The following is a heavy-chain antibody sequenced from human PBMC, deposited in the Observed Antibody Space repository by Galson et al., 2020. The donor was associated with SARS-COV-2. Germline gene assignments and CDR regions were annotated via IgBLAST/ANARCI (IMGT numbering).Heavy chain of an antibody. CDR3: ASQYCDYLYYYYYGMDV. Sequence: GGSLRLSCAASGFTFSSDSINWGRQAPGKRPEWVPPISSRSSYIYYADSVKARFTISRDNAKNSLYLQMNSLGAEDTAVYYCASQYCDYLYYYYYGMDVWGRGTTVTVSS. J-gene: IGHJ6*02. V-gene: IGHV3-21*01. CDR1: GFTFSSDS. D-gene: IGHD4-17*01. CDR2: ISSRSSYI.